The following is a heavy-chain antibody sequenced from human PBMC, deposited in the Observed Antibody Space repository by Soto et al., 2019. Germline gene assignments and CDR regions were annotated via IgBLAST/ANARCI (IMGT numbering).Heavy chain of an antibody. J-gene: IGHJ3*02. V-gene: IGHV3-23*01. Sequence: GGSLRLSCAASGFTFRSYGMIWVRQAPGKGLEWVSAISSSGADTYYADSVKGRFTISRDNSKNTLYLQMNSLRAEDTAIYYCAKKMSTRKNGDFDIWGQGTMVTVSS. CDR2: ISSSGADT. CDR3: AKKMSTRKNGDFDI. D-gene: IGHD4-17*01. CDR1: GFTFRSYG.